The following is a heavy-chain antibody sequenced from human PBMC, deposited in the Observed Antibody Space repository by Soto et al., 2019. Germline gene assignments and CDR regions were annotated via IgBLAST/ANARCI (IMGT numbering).Heavy chain of an antibody. CDR1: GGSISSYY. CDR3: ARVRCSGGSCYRFADY. V-gene: IGHV4-59*01. CDR2: IYYSGST. D-gene: IGHD2-15*01. Sequence: SETLSLTCTVSGGSISSYYWSWIRQPPGKGLEWIGYIYYSGSTNYNPSLKSRVTISVDTSKNQFSLKLSLRSDDTAVYYCARVRCSGGSCYRFADYWGQGTQVTVSS. J-gene: IGHJ4*02.